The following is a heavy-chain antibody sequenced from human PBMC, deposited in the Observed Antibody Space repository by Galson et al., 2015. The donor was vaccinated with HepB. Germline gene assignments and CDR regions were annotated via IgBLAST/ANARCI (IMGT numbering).Heavy chain of an antibody. CDR3: ARVALDYGGNSGFDY. V-gene: IGHV3-72*01. J-gene: IGHJ4*02. D-gene: IGHD4-23*01. Sequence: SLRLSCAASGFTFSDHYMDWVRQAPGKGLEWVGRTRNKANSYTTEYAASVKGRFTISRDDSKNSLYLQMNSLKTEDTAVYYCARVALDYGGNSGFDYWGQGTLVTVSS. CDR1: GFTFSDHY. CDR2: TRNKANSYTT.